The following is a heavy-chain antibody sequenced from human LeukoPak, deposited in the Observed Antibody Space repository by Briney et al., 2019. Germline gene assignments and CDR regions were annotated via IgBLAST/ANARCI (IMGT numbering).Heavy chain of an antibody. Sequence: GASVKVSCKASGYTFTSYGISWVRQAPGQGLEWMGWISAYNGNTNYAQKLQGRVTMTTDTSTSTAYMELRSLRSDDTAVYHCARDLAGPPQEAFDIWGQGTMVTVSS. CDR1: GYTFTSYG. V-gene: IGHV1-18*01. J-gene: IGHJ3*02. CDR3: ARDLAGPPQEAFDI. CDR2: ISAYNGNT.